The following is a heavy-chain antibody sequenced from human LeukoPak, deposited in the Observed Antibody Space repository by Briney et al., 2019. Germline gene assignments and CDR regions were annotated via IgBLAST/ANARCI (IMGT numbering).Heavy chain of an antibody. CDR2: MNPNSGNT. Sequence: GASEKVSCKASGYTYTSYDINWVRQTAGQWLEWVGWMNPNSGNTGYAQKFQGRVTMTRTTSMSTAYMELNSLRSEDTAVYYCARGHWSGYSYNWFDPWGQGTLVTVSS. V-gene: IGHV1-8*01. CDR3: ARGHWSGYSYNWFDP. J-gene: IGHJ5*02. CDR1: GYTYTSYD. D-gene: IGHD3-3*01.